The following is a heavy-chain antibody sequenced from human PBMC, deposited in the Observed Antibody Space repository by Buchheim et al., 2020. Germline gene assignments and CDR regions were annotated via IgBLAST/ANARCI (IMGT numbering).Heavy chain of an antibody. D-gene: IGHD2-15*01. Sequence: EVQLVESGGGLVKPGGSLRLSCAASGFTFSNAWMSWVRQAPGKGLEWVGRIKSKTDGGTTDYAAPGKGRFTIPRDDSKNTLYLQMNSLKTEDTAVYYCTTDTRGSWVAATLDYWGQGTL. CDR1: GFTFSNAW. J-gene: IGHJ4*02. CDR3: TTDTRGSWVAATLDY. V-gene: IGHV3-15*01. CDR2: IKSKTDGGTT.